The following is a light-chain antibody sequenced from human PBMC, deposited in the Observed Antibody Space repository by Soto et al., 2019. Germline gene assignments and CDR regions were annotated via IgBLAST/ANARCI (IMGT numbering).Light chain of an antibody. CDR3: QSYYNDLSGGV. CDR2: GST. V-gene: IGLV1-40*01. Sequence: QSALTQPPSVSGSPGQRVTISCTGTSSNLGANYHVHWYQQLPGRAPKLLIYGSTNRPSGVPDRISGSKSGTSASLAITGVQAEDEADYYCQSYYNDLSGGVFGGGTKLTVL. CDR1: SSNLGANYH. J-gene: IGLJ3*02.